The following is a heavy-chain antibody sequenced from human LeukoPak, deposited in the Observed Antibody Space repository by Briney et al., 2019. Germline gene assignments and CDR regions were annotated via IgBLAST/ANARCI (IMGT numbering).Heavy chain of an antibody. Sequence: GGSLRLSXTASGFTFSNYGMHWVRQSPGKGLEWVSYISSSSSTIYYADSVKGRFTISRDNAKNSLYLQMNSLRAEDTAVYYCARDADIVATITFDYWGQGTLVTVSS. V-gene: IGHV3-48*01. CDR1: GFTFSNYG. D-gene: IGHD5-12*01. J-gene: IGHJ4*02. CDR2: ISSSSSTI. CDR3: ARDADIVATITFDY.